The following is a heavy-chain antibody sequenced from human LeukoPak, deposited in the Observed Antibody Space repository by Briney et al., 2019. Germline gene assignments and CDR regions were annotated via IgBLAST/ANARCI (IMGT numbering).Heavy chain of an antibody. Sequence: PGGSLRLSCVASGFTFSNYWIHWVRQAPGKGLVWVSRTNNDGSITTYADFVKGRFTSSRDNAKNTLYLQMDSLRAEDTAVYYCTRSVFPYYFDCWGQGTLVTVSS. CDR1: GFTFSNYW. CDR2: TNNDGSIT. D-gene: IGHD3-10*02. J-gene: IGHJ4*02. CDR3: TRSVFPYYFDC. V-gene: IGHV3-74*01.